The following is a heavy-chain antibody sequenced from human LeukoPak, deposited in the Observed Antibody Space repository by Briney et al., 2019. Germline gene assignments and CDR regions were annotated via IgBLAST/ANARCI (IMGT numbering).Heavy chain of an antibody. CDR1: GGSISSYY. CDR2: IYTSGST. D-gene: IGHD3-22*01. CDR3: ALYYYDGRDDAFDI. Sequence: SETLSLTCTVSGGSISSYYWSWIRQPAGKGLEWIGRIYTSGSTNYNPSLKSRVTMSVDTSKNQFSLKLSSVTAADTAVYYCALYYYDGRDDAFDIWGQGTMVTVSS. J-gene: IGHJ3*02. V-gene: IGHV4-4*07.